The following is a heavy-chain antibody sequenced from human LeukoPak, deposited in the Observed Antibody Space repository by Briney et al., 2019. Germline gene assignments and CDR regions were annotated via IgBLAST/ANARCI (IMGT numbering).Heavy chain of an antibody. CDR1: GYSFTSYW. CDR3: ARQEYVTMVRGVISHAFDI. D-gene: IGHD3-10*01. CDR2: IYPGDSDT. J-gene: IGHJ3*02. Sequence: GESLKISCKGSGYSFTSYWIGWVRQMPGKGLEWMGIIYPGDSDTRYSQSFQGQATISADKSISTAYLQWSSLKASDTAMYYCARQEYVTMVRGVISHAFDIWGQGTMVTVSS. V-gene: IGHV5-51*01.